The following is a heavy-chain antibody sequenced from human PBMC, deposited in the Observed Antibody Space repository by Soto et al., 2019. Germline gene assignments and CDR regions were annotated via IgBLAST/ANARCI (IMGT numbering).Heavy chain of an antibody. D-gene: IGHD2-2*01. V-gene: IGHV4-30-4*08. CDR1: GGTISSSGDY. Sequence: SLALFFTVSGGTISSSGDYWGWIRQTPGKGLEWIGYIYHTGNTYYNPSLRSRVSISVDKSKSQFSLKLISVTAADTAVYFCARDEYQLLSSVSWFDSWGQGTLVTVSS. CDR3: ARDEYQLLSSVSWFDS. CDR2: IYHTGNT. J-gene: IGHJ5*01.